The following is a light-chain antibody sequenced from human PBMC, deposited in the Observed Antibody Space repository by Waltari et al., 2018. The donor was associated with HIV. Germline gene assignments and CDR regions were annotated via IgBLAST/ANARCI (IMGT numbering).Light chain of an antibody. CDR1: SSDVGGYNL. CDR3: CAYAGSTTYVI. CDR2: EVS. Sequence: QYALTQPASVSGSPGKSITIYCTGTSSDVGGYNLVSWYQQHPGKAPKLMIYEVSKRPSGVSNRFSGSKSGNTASLTISGLQAEDEADYYCCAYAGSTTYVIFGGGTKLTVL. V-gene: IGLV2-23*02. J-gene: IGLJ2*01.